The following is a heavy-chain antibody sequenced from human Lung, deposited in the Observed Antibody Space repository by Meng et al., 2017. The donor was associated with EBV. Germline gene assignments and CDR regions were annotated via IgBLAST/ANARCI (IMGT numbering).Heavy chain of an antibody. CDR1: GGSISSGDYY. V-gene: IGHV4-30-4*01. J-gene: IGHJ4*02. Sequence: QLKESGPALVKPSQTLSLTCTVSGGSISSGDYYWSWIRQPPGKGLEWIGYIYYSGSTHYNPSLKSRVTISVDTSKNQFSLKVSSVTAADTAVYYCARQATGYCSGGSCYSGSIFDYWGQGTLVTVSS. CDR2: IYYSGST. CDR3: ARQATGYCSGGSCYSGSIFDY. D-gene: IGHD2-15*01.